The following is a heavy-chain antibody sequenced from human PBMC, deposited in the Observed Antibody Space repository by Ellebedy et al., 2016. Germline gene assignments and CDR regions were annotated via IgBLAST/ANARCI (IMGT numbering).Heavy chain of an antibody. CDR1: GYTFTSYY. CDR2: INPSGGST. Sequence: ASVKVSXXASGYTFTSYYMHWVRQAPGQGLEWMGIINPSGGSTSYAQKFQGRVAMTRDTSTSTVYMELSSLRSEDTAVYYCASGRQLLHPPLDYWGQGTLVTVSS. J-gene: IGHJ4*02. D-gene: IGHD2-2*01. V-gene: IGHV1-46*01. CDR3: ASGRQLLHPPLDY.